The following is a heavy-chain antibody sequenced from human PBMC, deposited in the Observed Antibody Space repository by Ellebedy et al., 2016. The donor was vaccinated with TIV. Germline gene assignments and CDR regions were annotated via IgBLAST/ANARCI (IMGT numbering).Heavy chain of an antibody. CDR2: IDPSDSYT. J-gene: IGHJ6*03. V-gene: IGHV5-10-1*01. CDR1: GYSFTSYW. CDR3: AREIAAAGTMEYYYYYYMDV. D-gene: IGHD6-13*01. Sequence: GESLKISCKGSGYSFTSYWISWVRQMPGKGLEWMGRIDPSDSYTNYSPSFQGHVTISADKSISTAYLQWSSLKASDTAMYYCAREIAAAGTMEYYYYYYMDVWGKGTTVTVSS.